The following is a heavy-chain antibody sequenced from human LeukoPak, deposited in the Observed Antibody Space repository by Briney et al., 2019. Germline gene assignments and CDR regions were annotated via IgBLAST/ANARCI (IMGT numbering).Heavy chain of an antibody. CDR1: GGSISSYY. V-gene: IGHV4-59*12. J-gene: IGHJ6*02. CDR2: IYYSGST. Sequence: PSETLSLTCTVSGGSISSYYWSWIRQPPGKGLEWIGYIYYSGSTNYNPSLKSRVTISVDTSKNQFSLKLSSVTAADTAVYYCAREYQLLYRTYYYGMDVWGQGTTVTVSS. D-gene: IGHD2-2*02. CDR3: AREYQLLYRTYYYGMDV.